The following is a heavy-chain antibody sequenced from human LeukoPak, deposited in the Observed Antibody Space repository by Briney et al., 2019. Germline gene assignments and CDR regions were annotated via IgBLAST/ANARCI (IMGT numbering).Heavy chain of an antibody. CDR2: ITASGTAM. CDR1: GVTLSNYA. CDR3: ASSGSYRFDY. J-gene: IGHJ4*02. V-gene: IGHV3-48*02. Sequence: GGSLRLSCVASGVTLSNYAMNWVRQAPGKGLEWVSHITASGTAMFYADSVKGRFTISRDNAKNSLYLQMNSLRDEDTAVYYCASSGSYRFDYWGQGTLVTVSS. D-gene: IGHD1-26*01.